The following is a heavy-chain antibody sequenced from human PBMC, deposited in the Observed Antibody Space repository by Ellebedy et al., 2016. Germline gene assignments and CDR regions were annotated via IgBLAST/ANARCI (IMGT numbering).Heavy chain of an antibody. CDR3: ASGRESGWDGGCFDY. CDR1: GYSFTSYW. D-gene: IGHD6-19*01. V-gene: IGHV5-51*01. Sequence: GESLKISCKGSGYSFTSYWIGWVRQMPGKGLEWMGIIYPGDSDTRYSPSFQGQVTISADKSISTAYLQWSSLKASDTAMYYCASGRESGWDGGCFDYWGQGTLVTVSS. CDR2: IYPGDSDT. J-gene: IGHJ4*02.